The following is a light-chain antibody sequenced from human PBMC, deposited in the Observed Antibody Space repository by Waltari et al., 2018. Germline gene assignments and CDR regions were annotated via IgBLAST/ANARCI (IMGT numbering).Light chain of an antibody. Sequence: SALTQPRSVSGSPGQSVTISCTGTTSDVGGYNYVSWYQHHPGKAPKLMIFDVTQRLSGVPDRFSGSKSANTASLTISGLQAEDEADYYCCSFAGTYTWVFGGGTKVTVL. CDR3: CSFAGTYTWV. CDR1: TSDVGGYNY. J-gene: IGLJ3*02. CDR2: DVT. V-gene: IGLV2-11*01.